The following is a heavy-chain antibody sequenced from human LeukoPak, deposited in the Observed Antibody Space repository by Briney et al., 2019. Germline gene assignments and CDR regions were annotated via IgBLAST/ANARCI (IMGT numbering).Heavy chain of an antibody. Sequence: GGSLRLSCAASGFTFSVFWMHWVRQASGTGPVWVSRISPDGSTTSYADSVKGRLTISRDNAKNTLYLQISNLRAEDTAVYYCARDMWGTSDYWGQGTLVTVSS. CDR2: ISPDGSTT. D-gene: IGHD1-14*01. CDR1: GFTFSVFW. CDR3: ARDMWGTSDY. J-gene: IGHJ4*02. V-gene: IGHV3-74*01.